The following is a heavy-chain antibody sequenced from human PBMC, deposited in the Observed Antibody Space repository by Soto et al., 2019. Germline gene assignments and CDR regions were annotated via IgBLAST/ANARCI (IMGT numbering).Heavy chain of an antibody. D-gene: IGHD2-2*02. CDR3: ARSYCSSTSCYIRYYYGMDV. J-gene: IGHJ6*02. Sequence: AGGSLRLSCAASGFTFSSYAMHWVRQAPGKGLEWVAVISYDGSNKYYADSVKGRFTISRDNSKNTLYLQMNSLRAEDTAVYYCARSYCSSTSCYIRYYYGMDVWGQGTTVTVSS. CDR1: GFTFSSYA. V-gene: IGHV3-30-3*01. CDR2: ISYDGSNK.